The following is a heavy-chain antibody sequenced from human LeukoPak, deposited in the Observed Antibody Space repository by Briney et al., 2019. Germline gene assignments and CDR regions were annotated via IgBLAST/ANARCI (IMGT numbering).Heavy chain of an antibody. D-gene: IGHD5-12*01. V-gene: IGHV1-46*01. CDR3: ARDRAVGGYVGDFDC. CDR2: INPSGGST. CDR1: GYTFTTYY. Sequence: ASVKVSCKASGYTFTTYYMHWVRQAPGQGLEWMGVINPSGGSTSYAQKFQGRVTMTRDTTTSTVYMELSSLRSEDTAVYYCARDRAVGGYVGDFDCWGQGTLVTVSS. J-gene: IGHJ4*02.